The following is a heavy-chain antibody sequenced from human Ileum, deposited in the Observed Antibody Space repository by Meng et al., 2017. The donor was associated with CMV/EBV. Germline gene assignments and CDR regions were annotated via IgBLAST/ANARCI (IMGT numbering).Heavy chain of an antibody. V-gene: IGHV4-4*07. CDR3: ARDRFDP. CDR2: IFATGTT. CDR1: GASLNDYY. J-gene: IGHJ5*02. Sequence: QVQLQESGPGLVKPSETLSLTCTVSGASLNDYYWSWIRQPAGKGLEWIGRIFATGTTNYNPSLKSRVTMSVDTSKNQFSLKLTSVTAADTAVYFCARDRFDPWGQGALVTVSS.